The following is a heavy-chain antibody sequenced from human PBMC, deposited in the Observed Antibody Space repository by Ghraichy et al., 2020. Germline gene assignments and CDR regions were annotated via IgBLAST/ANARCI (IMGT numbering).Heavy chain of an antibody. V-gene: IGHV3-30*18. CDR1: GFTFSSYD. D-gene: IGHD3-16*01. J-gene: IGHJ4*02. CDR2: TSKDESYK. Sequence: GGSLRLSCAASGFTFSSYDMHWVRQAPGKGLEWVASTSKDESYKHYADSVKGRFTISRDNSKNTLYLEMNSLRAKDTAVYYCAKGGEGYWGQGTLVTVSS. CDR3: AKGGEGY.